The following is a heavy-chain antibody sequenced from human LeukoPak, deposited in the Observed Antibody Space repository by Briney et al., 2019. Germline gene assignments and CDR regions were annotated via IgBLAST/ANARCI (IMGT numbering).Heavy chain of an antibody. CDR1: GFTFSSYE. J-gene: IGHJ4*02. D-gene: IGHD3-10*01. CDR3: AKVAKYYYGSETYYFFEH. V-gene: IGHV3-7*01. Sequence: GGSLRLSCAASGFTFSSYEMNWVRQAPGKGLEWVANINQDGTEKYYVDSVKGRFTISRDNAKNSLYLQMNSLRVGDTAVYYCAKVAKYYYGSETYYFFEHWGQGTPVTASS. CDR2: INQDGTEK.